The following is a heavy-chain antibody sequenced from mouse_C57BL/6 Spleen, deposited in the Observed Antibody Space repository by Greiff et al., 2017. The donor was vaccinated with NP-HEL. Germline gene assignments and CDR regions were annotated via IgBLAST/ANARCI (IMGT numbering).Heavy chain of an antibody. CDR2: IDPSDSYT. D-gene: IGHD2-12*01. J-gene: IGHJ3*01. CDR1: GYTFTSYW. V-gene: IGHV1-69*01. CDR3: ARLGPQSYYNRDWFAY. Sequence: VQLQQPGAELVMPGASVKLSCKASGYTFTSYWMHWVKQRPGQGLEWIGEIDPSDSYTNYNQKFKGKSTLTVDKSSSTAYMQLSSLTSEDSAVYYCARLGPQSYYNRDWFAYWGQGTLVTVSA.